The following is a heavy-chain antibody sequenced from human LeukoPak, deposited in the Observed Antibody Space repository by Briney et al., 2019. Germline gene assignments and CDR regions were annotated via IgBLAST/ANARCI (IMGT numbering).Heavy chain of an antibody. Sequence: ASVKVSCKASEYTFTGYYMHWVRQAPGQGLEWMGWINPNSGGTNYAQKFQGRVTMTRDTSISTAYMELSRLRSDDTAVYYCARPYGSGSYHHFDYWGQGTLVTVSS. CDR3: ARPYGSGSYHHFDY. V-gene: IGHV1-2*02. D-gene: IGHD3-10*01. CDR2: INPNSGGT. CDR1: EYTFTGYY. J-gene: IGHJ4*02.